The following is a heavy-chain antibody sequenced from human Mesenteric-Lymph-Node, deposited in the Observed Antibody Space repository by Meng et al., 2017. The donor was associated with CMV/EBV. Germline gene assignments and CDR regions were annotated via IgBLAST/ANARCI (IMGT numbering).Heavy chain of an antibody. D-gene: IGHD3-22*01. V-gene: IGHV1-69*04. CDR3: ASPTIGSSGYSLNY. Sequence: SVKVSCKLSGGTFSTYAVSWVRQAPGQGLEWMGRIIPVLGITNYAQKFQGKVTITADKSTSTAFMELSSLRSEDTAVYYCASPTIGSSGYSLNYWGQGTLVTVSS. J-gene: IGHJ4*02. CDR1: GGTFSTYA. CDR2: IIPVLGIT.